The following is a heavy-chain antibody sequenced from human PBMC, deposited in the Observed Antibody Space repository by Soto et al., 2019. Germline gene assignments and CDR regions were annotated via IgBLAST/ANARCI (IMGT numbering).Heavy chain of an antibody. CDR1: GGFINSGDYR. V-gene: IGHV4-30-4*01. CDR3: ASHLCSGGTCYLGTFDF. Sequence: SETLSLTCTVSGGFINSGDYRWSWVRKPPGKGLEWIGYIYYTGGTYYTPSLESRVTISVDTSKNQFSLKMSSVTAADTAVYFCASHLCSGGTCYLGTFDFWGQGALVTVSS. D-gene: IGHD2-15*01. J-gene: IGHJ4*02. CDR2: IYYTGGT.